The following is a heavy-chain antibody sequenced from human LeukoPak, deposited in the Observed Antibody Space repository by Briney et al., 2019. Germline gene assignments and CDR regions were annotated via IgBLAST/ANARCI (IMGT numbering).Heavy chain of an antibody. V-gene: IGHV3-73*01. CDR1: GFTFIGSA. CDR3: TVSGWTATLVDY. Sequence: GGSLRLSCAASGFTFIGSAMHWVRQASGKGLEWVGRIRRKANSYATAYAASVKGRFTISRDDSKNTAYLQMNSLKTEDTAVYYCTVSGWTATLVDYWGQGTLVTVAS. J-gene: IGHJ4*02. D-gene: IGHD6-25*01. CDR2: IRRKANSYAT.